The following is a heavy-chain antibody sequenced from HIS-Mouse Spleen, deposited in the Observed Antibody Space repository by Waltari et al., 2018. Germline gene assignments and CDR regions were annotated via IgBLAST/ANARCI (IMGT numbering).Heavy chain of an antibody. J-gene: IGHJ2*01. CDR2: ISYSGST. CDR1: GGSISSSSYY. Sequence: QLQLQESGPGLVKPSETLSLTCTVSGGSISSSSYYWGWIRQPPGKGLEWIGSISYSGSTSYNPSLKSRVTISVDTSKSQFSLKLSSVTAADTAVYYCAREIPYSSSWYDWYFDLWGRGTLVTVSS. CDR3: AREIPYSSSWYDWYFDL. V-gene: IGHV4-39*07. D-gene: IGHD6-13*01.